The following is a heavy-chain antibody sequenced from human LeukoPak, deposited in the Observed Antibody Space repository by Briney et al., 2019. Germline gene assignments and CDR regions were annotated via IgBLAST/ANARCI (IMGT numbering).Heavy chain of an antibody. D-gene: IGHD5-18*01. CDR1: GYSISSGYY. CDR2: IYHSGST. V-gene: IGHV4-38-2*01. CDR3: ASLPGYSYGTGIDY. J-gene: IGHJ4*02. Sequence: PPETLSLTCAVSGYSISSGYYWGWIRQPPGKGLERIGSIYHSGSTYYNPSLKSRVTISVDTSKNQFSLKLSSVTAADTAVYYCASLPGYSYGTGIDYWGQGTLVTVSS.